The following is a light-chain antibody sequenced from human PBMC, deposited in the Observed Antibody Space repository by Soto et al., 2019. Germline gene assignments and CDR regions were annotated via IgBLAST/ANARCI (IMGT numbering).Light chain of an antibody. V-gene: IGKV1-5*03. CDR1: QSISTW. J-gene: IGKJ2*01. CDR2: TAS. Sequence: DIQMTQSPSTLAASVGDRVTITCRASQSISTWLAWYQQKPGKAPKLLIYTASSLESGVPSRFGGSGSGTEFTLTISSLQPDDFATYYCQQYNRHSSYTFGQGTKLEIK. CDR3: QQYNRHSSYT.